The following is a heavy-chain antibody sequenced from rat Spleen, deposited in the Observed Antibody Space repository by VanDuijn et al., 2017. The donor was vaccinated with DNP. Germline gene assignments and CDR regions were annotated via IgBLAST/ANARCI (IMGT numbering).Heavy chain of an antibody. J-gene: IGHJ2*01. CDR2: ISYDGSST. CDR3: ARPDY. CDR1: GFTFSNYY. Sequence: EVQLVESGGGLVQPGRSLKLSCAASGFTFSNYYMAWVRQAPKKGLEWVATISYDGSSTYYRDSLKGRFTISRDNAKSTLYLQMDSLRSEDTATYYCARPDYWGQGVMVTVSS. V-gene: IGHV5-7*01.